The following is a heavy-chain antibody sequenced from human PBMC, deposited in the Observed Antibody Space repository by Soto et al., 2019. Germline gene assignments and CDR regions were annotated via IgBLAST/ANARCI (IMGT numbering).Heavy chain of an antibody. J-gene: IGHJ6*02. D-gene: IGHD3-10*01. Sequence: QVQLVESGGGVVQPGRSLRLSCAASGFTFSSYGMHWVRQAPGKGLEWVAVIWYDGSNKYYADSVKGRFTISRDNSQNTLYLQMNSLRAEDTAVYYCARDQTPGRGRGVRDYYYGMDVWGQGTTVTVSS. CDR3: ARDQTPGRGRGVRDYYYGMDV. V-gene: IGHV3-33*01. CDR2: IWYDGSNK. CDR1: GFTFSSYG.